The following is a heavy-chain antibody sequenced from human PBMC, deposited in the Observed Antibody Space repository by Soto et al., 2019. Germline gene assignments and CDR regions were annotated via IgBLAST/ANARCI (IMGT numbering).Heavy chain of an antibody. CDR3: ARATRAAAMPAYYYYGMDV. J-gene: IGHJ6*02. Sequence: ASVKVSCKASGYTFTSYGISWVRQAPGQGLEWMGWISAYNGNTNYAQKLQGRVTMTTETSTSTAYMELRSLRSDDTAVYYCARATRAAAMPAYYYYGMDVWGQGTTVTVSS. D-gene: IGHD2-2*01. V-gene: IGHV1-18*01. CDR2: ISAYNGNT. CDR1: GYTFTSYG.